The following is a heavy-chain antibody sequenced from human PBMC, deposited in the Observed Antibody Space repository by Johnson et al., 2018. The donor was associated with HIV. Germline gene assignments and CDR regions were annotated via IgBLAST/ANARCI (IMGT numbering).Heavy chain of an antibody. V-gene: IGHV3-15*01. CDR2: IKSNTEGGTT. CDR1: GFTFSNAW. CDR3: TTAGSSGSAHAFDI. D-gene: IGHD3-22*01. Sequence: VRLVESGGGLVKPGGSLRLSCAASGFTFSNAWMSWVRQAPGQGLEWVGRIKSNTEGGTTDYAAPVKGRFTISRDDSKNTLFLQMNSLKIEDTATYYCTTAGSSGSAHAFDIWGQGTRVTVSS. J-gene: IGHJ3*02.